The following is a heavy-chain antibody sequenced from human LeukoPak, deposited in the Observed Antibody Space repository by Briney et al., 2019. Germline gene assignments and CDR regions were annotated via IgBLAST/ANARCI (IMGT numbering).Heavy chain of an antibody. CDR1: GYSFTSYW. D-gene: IGHD4-23*01. CDR2: IYPGDSDT. CDR3: ARRGPDYGGNSGFNY. V-gene: IGHV5-51*01. Sequence: GESLKISCKGSGYSFTSYWIGWVRQMPGKGLEWMGIIYPGDSDTRYSPSFQGQVTISADKSISTAYLQWSSLKASDTAMYYCARRGPDYGGNSGFNYWGQGTLVTVSS. J-gene: IGHJ4*02.